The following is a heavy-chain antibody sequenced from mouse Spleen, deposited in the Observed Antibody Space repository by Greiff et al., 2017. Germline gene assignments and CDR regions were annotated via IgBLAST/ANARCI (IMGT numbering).Heavy chain of an antibody. J-gene: IGHJ2*01. V-gene: IGHV1-69*01. CDR3: AREEYGY. D-gene: IGHD5-1*01. Sequence: VQLQQPGAELVMPGASVKLSCKASGYTFTSYWMHWVKQRPGQGLEWIGEIDPSDSYTNYNQKFKGKATLTVDKSSSTAYMQLSSLTSEDSAVYYCAREEYGYWGQGTTLTVSS. CDR2: IDPSDSYT. CDR1: GYTFTSYW.